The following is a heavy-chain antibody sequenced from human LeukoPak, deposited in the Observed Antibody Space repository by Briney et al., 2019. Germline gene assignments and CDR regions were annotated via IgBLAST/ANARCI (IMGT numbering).Heavy chain of an antibody. V-gene: IGHV3-30*18. CDR1: GFTFSSCG. D-gene: IGHD1-26*01. CDR3: AKYGPQDSGSSHFDY. J-gene: IGHJ4*02. CDR2: ISYDGSNK. Sequence: GGSLRLSCAASGFTFSSCGMHWVRQAPGKGLEWVAVISYDGSNKYYADSVKGRFTISRDNSKNTLFLEMNSLRAEDTAIYYCAKYGPQDSGSSHFDYWGQGALVTVSS.